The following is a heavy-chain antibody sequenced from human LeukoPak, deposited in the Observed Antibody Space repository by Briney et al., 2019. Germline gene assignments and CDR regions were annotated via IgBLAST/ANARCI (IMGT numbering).Heavy chain of an antibody. Sequence: PSETLSLTRTVSGGSISSGGYYWSWIRQHPGKGLEWIGYIYYSGSTYSNPSLRGRITISVDTSKNQFSLKLSSVTAADTAVYYCARGGATKLDYWDQGTLVTVSS. CDR1: GGSISSGGYY. D-gene: IGHD1-26*01. CDR3: ARGGATKLDY. V-gene: IGHV4-31*03. J-gene: IGHJ4*02. CDR2: IYYSGST.